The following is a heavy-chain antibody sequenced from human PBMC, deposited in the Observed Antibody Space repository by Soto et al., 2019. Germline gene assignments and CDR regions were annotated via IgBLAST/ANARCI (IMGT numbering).Heavy chain of an antibody. V-gene: IGHV3-72*01. CDR1: GFTFSDHY. Sequence: GGSLRLSCAASGFTFSDHYMDWVRQAPGKGLEWVGRTRNKDNSYTTEYAASVKGRFTISRDDSKNSLYLQMNSLKTEDTAVYYCARLSSIAASWGQGTLVTVSS. CDR2: TRNKDNSYTT. CDR3: ARLSSIAAS. D-gene: IGHD6-6*01. J-gene: IGHJ5*02.